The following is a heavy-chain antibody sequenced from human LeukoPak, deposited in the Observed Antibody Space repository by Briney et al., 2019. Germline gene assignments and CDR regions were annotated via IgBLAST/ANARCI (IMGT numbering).Heavy chain of an antibody. V-gene: IGHV3-13*01. J-gene: IGHJ2*01. CDR3: ARVRKYSGYYSWYFDL. D-gene: IGHD5-12*01. CDR2: IGTAGDT. CDR1: GFTFSSYD. Sequence: QPGGSLRLSCAASGFTFSSYDTHWVRQATGKGLEWVSAIGTAGDTYYPGSVKGRFTISRENAKNSLYLQMNSLRAGDTAVYYCARVRKYSGYYSWYFDLWGRGTLVTVSS.